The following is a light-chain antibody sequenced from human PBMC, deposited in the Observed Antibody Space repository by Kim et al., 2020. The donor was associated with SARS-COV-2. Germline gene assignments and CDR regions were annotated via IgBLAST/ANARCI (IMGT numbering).Light chain of an antibody. CDR2: QDS. Sequence: SYELTQPPSASVSTGQTASITCSGDKLGDKYACWYQQKPGQSPVLVIYQDSKRPSGIPERFSGSNSGNTATLTISGTQAMDEADYYCQAWDSSTWVFGGGTQLTFL. V-gene: IGLV3-1*01. CDR3: QAWDSSTWV. J-gene: IGLJ3*02. CDR1: KLGDKY.